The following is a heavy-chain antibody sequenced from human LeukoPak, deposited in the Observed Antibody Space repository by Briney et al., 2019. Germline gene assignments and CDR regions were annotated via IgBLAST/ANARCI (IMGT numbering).Heavy chain of an antibody. CDR3: AREYCRGGSCYLYYFDY. D-gene: IGHD2-15*01. CDR1: GFTVSSNY. Sequence: GGSLRLSCAASGFTVSSNYMSWVRQAPGKGLEWVSVIYSGGSTYYADSVKGRFTISRDNSKNTLYLQMNSLRAEDTAVYYCAREYCRGGSCYLYYFDYWGQGTLVTVSS. CDR2: IYSGGST. J-gene: IGHJ4*02. V-gene: IGHV3-66*01.